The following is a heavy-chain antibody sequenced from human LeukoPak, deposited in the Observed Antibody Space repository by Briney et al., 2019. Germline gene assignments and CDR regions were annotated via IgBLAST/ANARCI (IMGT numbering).Heavy chain of an antibody. Sequence: GESLRISXKGSGYTFSSYWIGWVRQMPGKGLEWMGIIYPGDSDTRYSPSLRGQVTISVDTSIGTAYLQWSSLKASDTAIYYCARQNDFRLDYWGQGTLVTVSS. CDR3: ARQNDFRLDY. CDR1: GYTFSSYW. D-gene: IGHD3-3*01. CDR2: IYPGDSDT. J-gene: IGHJ4*02. V-gene: IGHV5-51*01.